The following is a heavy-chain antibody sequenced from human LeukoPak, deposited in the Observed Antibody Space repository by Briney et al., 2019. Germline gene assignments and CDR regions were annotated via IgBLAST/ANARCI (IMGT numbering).Heavy chain of an antibody. Sequence: GGSLRLSCAASGFTFSDHYMSWVRQAPGTGLEWLSYIGPGSGHTNYAASVKGRFTISTDNAKNSLYLQMNSLRAEDTAVYYCARHPYCSSGSCYIDYFDSWGQGTLVTVSS. D-gene: IGHD2-2*02. CDR3: ARHPYCSSGSCYIDYFDS. CDR1: GFTFSDHY. J-gene: IGHJ4*02. CDR2: IGPGSGHT. V-gene: IGHV3-11*06.